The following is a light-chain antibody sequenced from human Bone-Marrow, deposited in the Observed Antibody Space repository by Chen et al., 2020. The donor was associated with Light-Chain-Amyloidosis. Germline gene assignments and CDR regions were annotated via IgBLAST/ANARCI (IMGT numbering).Light chain of an antibody. V-gene: IGLV2-23*02. CDR2: EVN. J-gene: IGLJ2*01. CDR1: SSDVGNYNL. Sequence: QSALTQPASVFGSPGQSITISCTGSSSDVGNYNLVSWYQQHPGKAPKLMSFEVNKRPSGVSNRFSRSKSANTASLTISELLAEDEADYHCGSYAGSNTVVFGGGTKLTVL. CDR3: GSYAGSNTVV.